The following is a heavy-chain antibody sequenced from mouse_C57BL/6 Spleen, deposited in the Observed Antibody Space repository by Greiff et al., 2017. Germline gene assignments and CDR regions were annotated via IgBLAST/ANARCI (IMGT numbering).Heavy chain of an antibody. CDR3: ARGDYGSSLYYAMDD. J-gene: IGHJ4*01. Sequence: EVKLVESGGGLVKPGGSLKLSCAASGFTFSSYAMSWVRQTPEKRLEWVATISDGGSYTYYPDNVKGRFTISRDNAKNNLYLQMSHLKSEDTAMDYWARGDYGSSLYYAMDDWGQGTAVTGSS. V-gene: IGHV5-4*03. CDR1: GFTFSSYA. CDR2: ISDGGSYT. D-gene: IGHD1-1*01.